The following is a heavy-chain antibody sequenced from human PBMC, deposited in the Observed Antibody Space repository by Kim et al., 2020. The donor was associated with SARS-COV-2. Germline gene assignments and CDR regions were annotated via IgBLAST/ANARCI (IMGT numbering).Heavy chain of an antibody. CDR3: ATSPGGWSGYSANWFDP. CDR1: GYTLTELS. D-gene: IGHD3-3*01. CDR2: FDPEDGET. J-gene: IGHJ5*02. Sequence: ASVKVSCKVSGYTLTELSMHWVRQAPGKGLEWMGGFDPEDGETIYAQKFQGRVTMTEDTSTDTAYMELSSLRSEDTAVYYCATSPGGWSGYSANWFDPWCQGTLVTVSS. V-gene: IGHV1-24*01.